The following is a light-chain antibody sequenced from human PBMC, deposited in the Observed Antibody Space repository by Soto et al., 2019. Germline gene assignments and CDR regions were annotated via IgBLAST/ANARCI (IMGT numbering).Light chain of an antibody. CDR3: QRYNNWPPIT. CDR2: GAS. J-gene: IGKJ5*01. CDR1: QSVSSN. Sequence: EIVMTQSPATLSVSPGERATLSCRASQSVSSNLAWYQQKRGLAPRLLIYGASTRATGTPARFSGSGSGTEFTLTISSLQSEDFAVYYCQRYNNWPPITFGQGTRLEIK. V-gene: IGKV3-15*01.